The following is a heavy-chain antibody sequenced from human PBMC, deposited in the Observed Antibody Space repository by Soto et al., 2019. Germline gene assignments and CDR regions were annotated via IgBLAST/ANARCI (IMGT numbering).Heavy chain of an antibody. J-gene: IGHJ5*02. CDR2: IIPILGIA. D-gene: IGHD6-13*01. CDR1: GGTFSSYT. Sequence: QVQLVQSGAEVKKPGSSVKVSCKASGGTFSSYTISWVRQAPGQGLEWMGRIIPILGIANYAQKFQGRVTITADKSTSKAYMELSSLRPEDKAVYYCAREEQQLVRGSWFDPWGQGTLVTVSS. CDR3: AREEQQLVRGSWFDP. V-gene: IGHV1-69*08.